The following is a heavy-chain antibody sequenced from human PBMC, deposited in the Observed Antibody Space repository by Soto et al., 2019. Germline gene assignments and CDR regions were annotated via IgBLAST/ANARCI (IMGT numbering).Heavy chain of an antibody. V-gene: IGHV1-3*01. J-gene: IGHJ6*02. D-gene: IGHD3-16*01. Sequence: ASVEVSCKASGYTFTSYAMHWVRQAPGQRLEWMGWINAGNGNTKYSQKFQGRVTITRDTSASTAYMELSSLRSEDTAVYYCARXGAFGIKDGYYYYGMDVWGQGTTVTVSS. CDR3: ARXGAFGIKDGYYYYGMDV. CDR2: INAGNGNT. CDR1: GYTFTSYA.